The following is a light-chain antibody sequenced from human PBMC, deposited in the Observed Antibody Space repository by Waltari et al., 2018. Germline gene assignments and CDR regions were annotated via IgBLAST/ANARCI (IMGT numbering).Light chain of an antibody. Sequence: DIVMTQSPLSLPVTPGEPASISCRSSQSLLHSNGYNYLDWYLQKPGHSPQLLIYLGSNRASGAPDRFSGSGSGTEFTLKISRVETEDIGIYYCMQALQTPTFGQGTRLEIK. CDR1: QSLLHSNGYNY. J-gene: IGKJ5*01. V-gene: IGKV2-28*01. CDR2: LGS. CDR3: MQALQTPT.